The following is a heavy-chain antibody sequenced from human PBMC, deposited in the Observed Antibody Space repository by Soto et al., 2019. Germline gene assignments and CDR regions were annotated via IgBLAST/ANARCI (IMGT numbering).Heavy chain of an antibody. CDR2: ISGYNGNT. V-gene: IGHV1-18*01. D-gene: IGHD3-3*01. CDR3: ARDSRRVVIPERPLDY. Sequence: ASVKVSCKASGYTFTTYGISWVRQAPGQGLEWMGWISGYNGNTNYAQNLQGRVTMTKDTSTSTAYMGLRSLRSDETGVYYCARDSRRVVIPERPLDYWGQGTLVTVSS. J-gene: IGHJ4*02. CDR1: GYTFTTYG.